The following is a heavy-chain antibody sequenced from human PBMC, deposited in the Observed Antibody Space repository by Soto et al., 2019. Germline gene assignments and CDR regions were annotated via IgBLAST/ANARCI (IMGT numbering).Heavy chain of an antibody. D-gene: IGHD2-21*02. CDR3: ARVATRLQSMEVLEY. J-gene: IGHJ4*01. CDR1: GFIFRDYL. CDR2: LSFDGTAE. V-gene: IGHV3-30*03. Sequence: QVQLVESGGGVVQPGTSLRLSCKGSGFIFRDYLIHWVRQAPGKGLQCLAVLSFDGTAEYYADSTRGRFTISRDIPKSTTYLVINHVRREDTARYYCARVATRLQSMEVLEYWGDGALVTVPA.